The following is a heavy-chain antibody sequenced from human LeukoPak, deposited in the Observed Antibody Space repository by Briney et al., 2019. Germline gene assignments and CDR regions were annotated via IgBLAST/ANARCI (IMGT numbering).Heavy chain of an antibody. D-gene: IGHD1-20*01. V-gene: IGHV3-74*03. CDR1: GFTFSAYY. Sequence: GGSLRPSVAASGFTFSAYYVHWVRQPPGKGLVWVSRINSDGRDTTYVVSVKGGFTISRDNAKNRVYLQMNSLRAEDAAVYYCATCGYNWNLEYWGQGTLVTVSS. J-gene: IGHJ4*02. CDR2: INSDGRDT. CDR3: ATCGYNWNLEY.